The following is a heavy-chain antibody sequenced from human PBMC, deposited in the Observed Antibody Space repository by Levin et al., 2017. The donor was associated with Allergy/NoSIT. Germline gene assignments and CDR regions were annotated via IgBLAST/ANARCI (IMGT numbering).Heavy chain of an antibody. CDR2: IYSGGTT. J-gene: IGHJ6*01. CDR3: ARDAGTKELSL. CDR1: GFTFSTDY. V-gene: IGHV3-53*01. Sequence: GESLKISCAASGFTFSTDYFSWVRQSPGKGLEWVSIIYSGGTTYYADSVKGRFTISRDNSKNIIYLQMRSLRAADTAVYYCARDAGTKELSLWGQGTAVTGSS. D-gene: IGHD1-7*01.